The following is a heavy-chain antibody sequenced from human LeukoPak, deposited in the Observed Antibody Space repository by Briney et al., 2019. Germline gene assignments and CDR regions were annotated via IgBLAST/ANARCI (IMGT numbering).Heavy chain of an antibody. CDR1: GFTFSNYS. D-gene: IGHD3-10*01. V-gene: IGHV3-48*01. CDR3: AKDRAMVRGVIGYFDY. J-gene: IGHJ4*02. Sequence: GGSLRLSCAASGFTFSNYSMNWVRQAPGKGLEWVSYISSSSSTIYYADSVKGRFTISRDNSKNTLYLQMNSLRAEDTAVYYCAKDRAMVRGVIGYFDYWGQGTLVTVSS. CDR2: ISSSSSTI.